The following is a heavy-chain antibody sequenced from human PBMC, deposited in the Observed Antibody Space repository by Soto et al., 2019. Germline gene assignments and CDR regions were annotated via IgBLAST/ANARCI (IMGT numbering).Heavy chain of an antibody. D-gene: IGHD6-19*01. CDR3: AKEYSSVWSHWYFDL. V-gene: IGHV3-30*18. J-gene: IGHJ2*01. Sequence: QVQLVESGGGVVQPGRSLRLSCGGSGFDFNNYGIQWVRQAPGKGLEWVAVVSHDGTAKIYADPVKGRFTISRDGSENMVYLQMDSLRVEDTAVYYCAKEYSSVWSHWYFDLWGRGTLVTVSS. CDR2: VSHDGTAK. CDR1: GFDFNNYG.